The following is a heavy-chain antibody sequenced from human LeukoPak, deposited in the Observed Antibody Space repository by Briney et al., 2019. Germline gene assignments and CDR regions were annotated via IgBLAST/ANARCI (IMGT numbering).Heavy chain of an antibody. V-gene: IGHV3-64*01. CDR1: GFTFSSYA. CDR2: ISSNGGST. J-gene: IGHJ4*02. Sequence: GGSLRLSCAASGFTFSSYAMHWVRQAPGKGLEYVSAISSNGGSTYYANSVKGRFTISRDNSKNTLYLQMGSLRAEDMAVYYCARGPVGSTSCYTSPGCYFDYWGQGTLVTVSS. CDR3: ARGPVGSTSCYTSPGCYFDY. D-gene: IGHD2-2*02.